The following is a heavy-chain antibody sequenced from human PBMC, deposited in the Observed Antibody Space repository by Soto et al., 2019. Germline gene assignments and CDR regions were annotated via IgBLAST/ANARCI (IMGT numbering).Heavy chain of an antibody. CDR1: GYTFTSYY. Sequence: GASVKVSCKASGYTFTSYYMHWVRQAPGQGLEWMGIINPSGGSTSYAQKFQGRVTMTRDTSTSTVYMELSSLRSEDTAVYYCALWFGELADAFDIWGQGTMVTV. CDR2: INPSGGST. D-gene: IGHD3-10*01. CDR3: ALWFGELADAFDI. J-gene: IGHJ3*02. V-gene: IGHV1-46*03.